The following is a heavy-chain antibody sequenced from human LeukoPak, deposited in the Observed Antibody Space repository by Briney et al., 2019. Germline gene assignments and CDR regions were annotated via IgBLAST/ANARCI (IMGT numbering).Heavy chain of an antibody. V-gene: IGHV3-21*06. J-gene: IGHJ4*02. Sequence: GGSLGLSCAACGFAFSTYTMNWARQSPGKGLGWVASINSGGTTTHYADSVKGRFTISRDNAQNVLYLQMNGLRADDAAVYYCLRGDSRDFWGQGTLVTVSS. D-gene: IGHD3-22*01. CDR1: GFAFSTYT. CDR3: LRGDSRDF. CDR2: INSGGTTT.